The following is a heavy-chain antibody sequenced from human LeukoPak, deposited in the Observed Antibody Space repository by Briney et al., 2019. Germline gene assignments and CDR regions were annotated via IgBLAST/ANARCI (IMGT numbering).Heavy chain of an antibody. J-gene: IGHJ4*02. CDR1: GYSFTSYW. D-gene: IGHD3-22*01. CDR3: ARSYDSSPFSLWY. Sequence: EESPKISCKGSGYSFTSYWIGWVRQMPGKGLEWMGIIYPGDSDTRYSPSFQGQVTISADKSISTAYLQWSSLKASDTAMYYCARSYDSSPFSLWYWGQGTLVTVSS. V-gene: IGHV5-51*01. CDR2: IYPGDSDT.